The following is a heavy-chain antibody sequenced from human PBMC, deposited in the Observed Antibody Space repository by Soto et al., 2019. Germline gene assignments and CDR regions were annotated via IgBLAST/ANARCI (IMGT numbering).Heavy chain of an antibody. Sequence: KVSCKASGYTFTNYGISWVRQAPGQGLEWMGWISAYNGNIDYAQKLQGRVTMTTDTSTSTAYMELRSLRSDDTAVYYCARGGLWDILTGYYDDYWGQGTLVTVSS. V-gene: IGHV1-18*01. CDR3: ARGGLWDILTGYYDDY. CDR1: GYTFTNYG. J-gene: IGHJ4*02. CDR2: ISAYNGNI. D-gene: IGHD3-9*01.